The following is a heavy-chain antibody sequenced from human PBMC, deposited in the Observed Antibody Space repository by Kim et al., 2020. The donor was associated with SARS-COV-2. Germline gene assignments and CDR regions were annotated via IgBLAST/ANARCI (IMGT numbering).Heavy chain of an antibody. Sequence: GESLKISCKGSGYSFTSYWISWVRQMPGKGLEWMGRIDPSDSYTNYSPSFQGHVTISADKSISTAYLQWSSLKASDTAMYYCARHWAPVCGGDCYLNPNDAFDIWGQGTMVTVSS. CDR2: IDPSDSYT. CDR3: ARHWAPVCGGDCYLNPNDAFDI. CDR1: GYSFTSYW. J-gene: IGHJ3*02. V-gene: IGHV5-10-1*01. D-gene: IGHD2-21*02.